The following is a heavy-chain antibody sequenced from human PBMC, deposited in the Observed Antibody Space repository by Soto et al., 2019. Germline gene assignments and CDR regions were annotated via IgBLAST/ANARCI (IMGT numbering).Heavy chain of an antibody. CDR1: GFTFSSYA. Sequence: GGSLRLSCAASGFTFSSYAMSWVRQAPGKGLEWVSAISGSGGSTHYADSVKGRFTISRDNSKNTLYLQMNSLRAEDTAVYYCAKGSIVVVVAAIRFDYWGQGTLVTVSS. V-gene: IGHV3-23*01. CDR2: ISGSGGST. CDR3: AKGSIVVVVAAIRFDY. D-gene: IGHD2-15*01. J-gene: IGHJ4*02.